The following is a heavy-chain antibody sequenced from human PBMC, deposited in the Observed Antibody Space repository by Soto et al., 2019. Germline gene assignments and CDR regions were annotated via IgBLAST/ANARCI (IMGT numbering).Heavy chain of an antibody. CDR3: AKVSRLAARLSPDFDY. CDR1: GFTFSSYA. J-gene: IGHJ4*02. V-gene: IGHV3-23*01. Sequence: EVQLLESGGGLVQPGGSLRLSCAASGFTFSSYAMSWVRQAPGKGLEWVSAISGSGGNTYYADSVKGRFTISRDNSKNTLYLQMNSLRAEDTAVYYCAKVSRLAARLSPDFDYWGQGTLVTVSS. D-gene: IGHD6-6*01. CDR2: ISGSGGNT.